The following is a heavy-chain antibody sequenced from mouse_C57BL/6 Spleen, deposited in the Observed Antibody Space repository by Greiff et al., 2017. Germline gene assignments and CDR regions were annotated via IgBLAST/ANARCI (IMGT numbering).Heavy chain of an antibody. V-gene: IGHV1-9*01. D-gene: IGHD1-1*01. CDR1: GYTFTGYW. Sequence: VQLQQSGAELMKPGASVKLSCKATGYTFTGYWIEWVKQRPGHGLEWIGEILPGSGSTNYNEKLKGKATFTADTSTNTAYMQLCSLTSEDSAIYYCARPDITTVVRGYFAVWGTGTTVTVSS. CDR2: ILPGSGST. J-gene: IGHJ1*03. CDR3: ARPDITTVVRGYFAV.